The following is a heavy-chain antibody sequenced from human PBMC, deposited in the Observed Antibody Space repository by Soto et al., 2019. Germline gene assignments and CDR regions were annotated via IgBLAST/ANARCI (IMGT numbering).Heavy chain of an antibody. J-gene: IGHJ6*03. CDR3: AREGYSGLPHLIDYYYYYYMDV. CDR1: GYTFTSYG. V-gene: IGHV1-18*01. CDR2: ISAYNGNT. D-gene: IGHD5-12*01. Sequence: EASVKVSCKASGYTFTSYGISWVRQAPGQGLEWMGWISAYNGNTNYAQKLQGRVTMTTDTSTSTAYMELRSLRSDDTAVYYCAREGYSGLPHLIDYYYYYYMDVWGKGTTVTVSS.